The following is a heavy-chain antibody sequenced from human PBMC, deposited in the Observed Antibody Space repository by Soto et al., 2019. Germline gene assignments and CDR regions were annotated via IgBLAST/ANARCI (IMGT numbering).Heavy chain of an antibody. V-gene: IGHV3-21*01. D-gene: IGHD6-6*01. Sequence: PWWSLRLSCAASGFTFSSYSMNWVRQAPWKGLEWVSSISSSSSYIYYADSVKGRFTISRDNAKNSLYLQMNSLRAEDTAVYYCARDRYSSSFSGPFDYWGQGTLVTVSS. J-gene: IGHJ4*02. CDR1: GFTFSSYS. CDR3: ARDRYSSSFSGPFDY. CDR2: ISSSSSYI.